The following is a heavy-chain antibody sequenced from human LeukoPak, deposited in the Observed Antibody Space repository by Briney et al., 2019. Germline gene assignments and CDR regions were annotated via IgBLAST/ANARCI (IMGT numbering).Heavy chain of an antibody. CDR1: GGSIVRSTYY. CDR3: ARDDRSDFIPRFDP. J-gene: IGHJ5*02. D-gene: IGHD3-22*01. CDR2: IYYSGTT. V-gene: IGHV4-39*07. Sequence: SETLSLTCTVYGGSIVRSTYYWGWIRQPPGKGLEWMGIIYYSGTTYYNPSLKSRVTISVDVSKNQFSLKLSSVTAADTALYYCARDDRSDFIPRFDPWGQGTLVTVSS.